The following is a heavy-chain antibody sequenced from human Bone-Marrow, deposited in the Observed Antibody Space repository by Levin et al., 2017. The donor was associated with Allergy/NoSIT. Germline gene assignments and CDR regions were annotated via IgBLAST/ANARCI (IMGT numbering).Heavy chain of an antibody. J-gene: IGHJ6*02. CDR1: GFTFHTFG. CDR3: ARGDISGWSSYSYNLDV. D-gene: IGHD6-19*01. Sequence: AGESLKISCAASGFTFHTFGMHWVRQAPGKGLEWVAVIWYDGSNKYYADSVKGRFTISRDDSKRTLHLQMDTVRAEDTAVYYCARGDISGWSSYSYNLDVWGPGTTVTVSS. V-gene: IGHV3-33*03. CDR2: IWYDGSNK.